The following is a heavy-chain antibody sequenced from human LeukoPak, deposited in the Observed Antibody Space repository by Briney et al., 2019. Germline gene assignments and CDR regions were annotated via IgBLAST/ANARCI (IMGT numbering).Heavy chain of an antibody. CDR3: ARHGTTGTNLNWFDP. CDR1: GGSISSYY. Sequence: SETLSLTCTVSGGSISSYYWSWIRQPPGKVLEWIGYIYYSGSTNYNPSLKSRVTISIDTSKSQFSLKVSSVTAADTAVYYCARHGTTGTNLNWFDPWGQGTLVTVSS. V-gene: IGHV4-59*01. CDR2: IYYSGST. D-gene: IGHD1-1*01. J-gene: IGHJ5*02.